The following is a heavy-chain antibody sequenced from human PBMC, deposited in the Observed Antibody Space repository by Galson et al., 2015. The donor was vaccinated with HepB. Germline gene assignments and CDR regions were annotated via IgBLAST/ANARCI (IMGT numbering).Heavy chain of an antibody. CDR3: TCLSSGYYYEMDY. D-gene: IGHD3-22*01. J-gene: IGHJ4*02. CDR2: IKSKTDGGTT. V-gene: IGHV3-15*01. Sequence: SLRLSCAASGFTFSNAWMSWVRQAPGKGLEWVGRIKSKTDGGTTDYAAPVKGRFTISRDDSKNTLYLQMNSLKTEDTAVYYCTCLSSGYYYEMDYWGQGTLVTVSS. CDR1: GFTFSNAW.